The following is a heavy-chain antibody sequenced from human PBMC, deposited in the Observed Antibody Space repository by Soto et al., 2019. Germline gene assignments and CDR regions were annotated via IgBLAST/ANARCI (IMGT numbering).Heavy chain of an antibody. CDR2: INHSGST. J-gene: IGHJ4*02. D-gene: IGHD2-2*01. CDR1: GGSFSGYY. Sequence: SETLSLTCAVYGGSFSGYYWSWIRQPPGKGLEWIGEINHSGSTNYNPSLKSRVTISVDTSKNQFSLKLSSVTAADTAVYYCARESDCSSTSCYGGFDYWGQGTLVTVSS. V-gene: IGHV4-34*01. CDR3: ARESDCSSTSCYGGFDY.